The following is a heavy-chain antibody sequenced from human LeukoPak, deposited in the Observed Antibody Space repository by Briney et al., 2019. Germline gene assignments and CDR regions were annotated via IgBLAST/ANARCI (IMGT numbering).Heavy chain of an antibody. D-gene: IGHD6-13*01. J-gene: IGHJ6*02. Sequence: GSLRLSCAASGFTFSSYWMNWARQAPGKGLEWVASINHNGNVNYYVDSVKGRFTISRDNAKNSLYLQMSNLRAEDTAVYFCARGGGRAAAGPGINYYYYGMDVWGQGTTVTVSS. V-gene: IGHV3-7*03. CDR2: INHNGNVN. CDR1: GFTFSSYW. CDR3: ARGGGRAAAGPGINYYYYGMDV.